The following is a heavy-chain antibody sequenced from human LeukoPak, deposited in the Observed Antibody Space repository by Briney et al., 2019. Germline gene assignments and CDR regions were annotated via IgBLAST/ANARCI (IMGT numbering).Heavy chain of an antibody. CDR1: GGSISSSHW. Sequence: SETLSLTCTVSGGSISSSHWWSWVRQPPGKGLEWIGEIYHSGSTYYNPSLKSRVTISVDTSKNHFSLKLSSVTAADTAVYYCARDRHKLVDIVAGILDYWGQGTLVTVSS. V-gene: IGHV4-4*02. D-gene: IGHD5-12*01. CDR3: ARDRHKLVDIVAGILDY. CDR2: IYHSGST. J-gene: IGHJ4*02.